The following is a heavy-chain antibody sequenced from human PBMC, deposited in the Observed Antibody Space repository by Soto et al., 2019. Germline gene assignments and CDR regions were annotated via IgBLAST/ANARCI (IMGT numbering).Heavy chain of an antibody. D-gene: IGHD3-9*01. J-gene: IGHJ5*02. Sequence: SETLSLTCTVSGGSISSSSYYWGWIRQPPGKGLEWIGSIYYSGSTYYNPSLKSRVTISVDTSKNQFSLKLSSVTAADTAVYYCARDQYDILTGYNWFDPWGQGTLVTVSS. CDR1: GGSISSSSYY. CDR2: IYYSGST. V-gene: IGHV4-39*02. CDR3: ARDQYDILTGYNWFDP.